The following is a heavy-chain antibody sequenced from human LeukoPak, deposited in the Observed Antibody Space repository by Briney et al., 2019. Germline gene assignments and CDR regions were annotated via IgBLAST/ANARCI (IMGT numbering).Heavy chain of an antibody. V-gene: IGHV3-23*01. CDR1: GFTFSSYA. CDR3: AKAIRPGDYYGSGSNYYYYGMDV. D-gene: IGHD3-10*01. Sequence: GGSLRLSCAASGFTFSSYAMSWVRQAPGKGLEWVSAISGSGGSTYYADSVKGRFTISRDNSKNTLYLQMNSLRAEDTAVYYCAKAIRPGDYYGSGSNYYYYGMDVWGQGTTVTVSS. J-gene: IGHJ6*02. CDR2: ISGSGGST.